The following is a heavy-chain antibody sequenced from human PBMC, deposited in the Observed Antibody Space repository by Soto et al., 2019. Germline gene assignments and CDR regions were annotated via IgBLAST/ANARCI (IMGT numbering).Heavy chain of an antibody. CDR2: ISAYSGHT. CDR3: ARRPHLADNVELDY. Sequence: QVQLVQSGAEVKKPGASVTVSCKASGYTFTNYGINWVRQAPGQGLEWMGWISAYSGHTNYAQKLQDRVTMTTDTSTSTAYMELRSLRSDDTAVYYCARRPHLADNVELDYWGQVTLVTVSS. CDR1: GYTFTNYG. D-gene: IGHD6-19*01. V-gene: IGHV1-18*01. J-gene: IGHJ4*02.